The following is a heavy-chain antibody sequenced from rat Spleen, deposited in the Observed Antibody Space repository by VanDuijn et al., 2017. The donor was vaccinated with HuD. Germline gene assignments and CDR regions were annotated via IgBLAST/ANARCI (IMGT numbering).Heavy chain of an antibody. Sequence: EVQLVESGGGLVQPGRSLKLSCAASGFTFSDYNMAWVRQAPKKGLEWVATITYDGSGTYYRDSVKGRFTISRDNAKSTLYLQMDSLMSEDTATYYCSRPSYGYPFAYWGQGALVTVSS. CDR3: SRPSYGYPFAY. CDR1: GFTFSDYN. V-gene: IGHV5-7*01. J-gene: IGHJ3*01. D-gene: IGHD2-2*01. CDR2: ITYDGSGT.